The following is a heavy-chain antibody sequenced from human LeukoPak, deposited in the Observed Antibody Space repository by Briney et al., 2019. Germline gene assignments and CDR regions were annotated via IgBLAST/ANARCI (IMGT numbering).Heavy chain of an antibody. Sequence: GGSLRLSCAASGFTFSSYWMSWVRQAPGKGLEWVGRIKSKTDGGTTDYAAPVKGRFTISRDDSKNTLYLQMNSLKTEDTAVYYCTTLSYYYYGMDVWGQGTTVTVSS. CDR1: GFTFSSYW. CDR3: TTLSYYYYGMDV. D-gene: IGHD2/OR15-2a*01. V-gene: IGHV3-15*01. CDR2: IKSKTDGGTT. J-gene: IGHJ6*02.